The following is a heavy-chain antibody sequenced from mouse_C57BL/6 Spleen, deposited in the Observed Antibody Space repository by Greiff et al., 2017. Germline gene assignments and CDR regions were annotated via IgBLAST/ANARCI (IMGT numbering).Heavy chain of an antibody. V-gene: IGHV2-2*01. D-gene: IGHD2-5*01. CDR1: GFSLTSYG. CDR2: IWSGGST. Sequence: VQVVESGPGLVQPSQSLSITCTVSGFSLTSYGVHWVRQSPGKGLEWLGVIWSGGSTDYNAAFISRLSISKDNSKSQVFFKMNSLQADDTAIYYCARYSNHGGFAYWGQGTLVTVSA. CDR3: ARYSNHGGFAY. J-gene: IGHJ3*01.